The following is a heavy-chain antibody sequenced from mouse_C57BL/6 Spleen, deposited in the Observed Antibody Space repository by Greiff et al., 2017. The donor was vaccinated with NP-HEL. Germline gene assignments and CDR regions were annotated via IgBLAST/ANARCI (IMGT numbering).Heavy chain of an antibody. CDR1: GYTFTSYW. J-gene: IGHJ3*01. Sequence: VQLKQSGTVLARPGASVKMSCKTSGYTFTSYWMHWVKQRPGQGLEWIGAIYPGNSDTSYNQKFKGKAKLTAVQSASTAYMELSSLTNEDSAVYYCTRSRSYNWFAYWGQGTLVTVSA. CDR3: TRSRSYNWFAY. D-gene: IGHD1-3*01. V-gene: IGHV1-5*01. CDR2: IYPGNSDT.